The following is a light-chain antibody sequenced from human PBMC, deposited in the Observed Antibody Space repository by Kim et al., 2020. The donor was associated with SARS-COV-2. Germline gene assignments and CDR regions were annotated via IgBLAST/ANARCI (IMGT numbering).Light chain of an antibody. CDR3: QQYEDLPYT. CDR1: QDISNY. Sequence: ASVGHGVSLTCQASQDISNYLTCYQQKPGRAPNLLIYDASTLQTGVSSSFSGSGSGTEFTFTINSLQPDDIATYFCQQYEDLPYTFGQGTKLEI. V-gene: IGKV1-33*01. CDR2: DAS. J-gene: IGKJ2*01.